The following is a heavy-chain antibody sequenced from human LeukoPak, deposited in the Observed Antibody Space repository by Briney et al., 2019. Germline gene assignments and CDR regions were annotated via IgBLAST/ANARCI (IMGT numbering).Heavy chain of an antibody. CDR3: ARGGRGRNWFDP. Sequence: SETLSLTCTVSGVSVISHTYYWGWIRQPPGKGLEWIGSIYHSGNTYYNPSLKSRVTISVDTSKIQFSLRLSSVTAADTAVYYCARGGRGRNWFDPWGQGTLVTVSS. CDR1: GVSVISHTYY. CDR2: IYHSGNT. D-gene: IGHD3-10*01. J-gene: IGHJ5*02. V-gene: IGHV4-39*07.